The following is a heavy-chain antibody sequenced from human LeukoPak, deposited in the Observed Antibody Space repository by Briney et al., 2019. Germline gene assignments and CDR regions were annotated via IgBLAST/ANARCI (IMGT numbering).Heavy chain of an antibody. CDR2: ISSSGSTI. D-gene: IGHD3-10*01. CDR3: ASHREITMVRGVFDY. CDR1: GFTFSSYE. J-gene: IGHJ4*02. Sequence: GGSLRLSCAASGFTFSSYEMNWVRQALGKGLEWVSYISSSGSTIYYADSVKGRFTISRDNSKNTLYLQMNSLRAEDTAVYYCASHREITMVRGVFDYWGQGTLVTVSS. V-gene: IGHV3-48*03.